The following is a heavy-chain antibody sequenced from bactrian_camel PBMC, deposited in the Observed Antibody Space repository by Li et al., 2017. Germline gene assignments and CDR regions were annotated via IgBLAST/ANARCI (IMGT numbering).Heavy chain of an antibody. CDR3: APDRTHQCAY. Sequence: LVESGGGSVQARGSLRLSCAASGSTPDDSDMGWYRQAPGSECELVATARKDGRTVHVDPVKGRFAISRDNAKKAVYLQMNNLKPEDTATYYCAPDRTHQCAYWGQRTQVTVS. J-gene: IGHJ4*01. D-gene: IGHD1*01. V-gene: IGHV3S53*01. CDR1: GSTPDDSD. CDR2: ARKDGRT.